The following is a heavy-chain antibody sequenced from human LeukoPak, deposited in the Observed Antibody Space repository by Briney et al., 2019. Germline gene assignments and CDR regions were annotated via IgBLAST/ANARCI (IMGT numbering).Heavy chain of an antibody. CDR2: VSADGRTA. V-gene: IGHV3-30-3*01. J-gene: IGHJ4*02. CDR1: GFTFAIHA. CDR3: ARDTYTSGWYELDY. D-gene: IGHD6-19*01. Sequence: KPGGSLRLSCAASGFTFAIHAMHWVRQAPGRGLECVAVVSADGRTAYYADSVKDRFTISRDNSKNTLFLQMNSLRPDDTAVYYCARDTYTSGWYELDYWGQGTLVTVSS.